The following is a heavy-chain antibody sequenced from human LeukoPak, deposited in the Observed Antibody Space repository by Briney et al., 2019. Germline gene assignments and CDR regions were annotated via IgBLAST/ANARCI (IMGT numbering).Heavy chain of an antibody. J-gene: IGHJ4*02. CDR2: VYYGRSP. Sequence: SETLSLTCTVSGGSVSSGSYYWSWIRQPPGKGLEWIGSVYYGRSPYFNPSLESRATISVDTSKNHFSLKMSSVTAADTAVYYCARSSGTGTFSYWGQGTLVTVSS. V-gene: IGHV4-39*02. D-gene: IGHD6-25*01. CDR1: GGSVSSGSYY. CDR3: ARSSGTGTFSY.